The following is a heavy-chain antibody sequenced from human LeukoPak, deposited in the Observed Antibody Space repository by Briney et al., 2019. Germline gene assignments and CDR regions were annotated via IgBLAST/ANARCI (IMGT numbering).Heavy chain of an antibody. CDR1: GFTFTDHY. D-gene: IGHD3-22*01. CDR2: SRSKDKSYTT. J-gene: IGHJ4*02. V-gene: IGHV3-72*01. CDR3: ATAIKNSRAYYYFDY. Sequence: PGGSLRLSCAASGFTFTDHYVDWVRQAPGKGLEWVGRSRSKDKSYTTDYAMSVKGRFTVSRDDSRNSLYLQMNSLKTEDTAIYYCATAIKNSRAYYYFDYWGQGTLVTVSS.